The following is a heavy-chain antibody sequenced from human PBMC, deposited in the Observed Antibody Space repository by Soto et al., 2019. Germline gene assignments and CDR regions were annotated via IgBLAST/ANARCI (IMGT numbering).Heavy chain of an antibody. CDR2: IKSNADGWAT. CDR1: GFTLTKAS. D-gene: IGHD3-10*01. CDR3: TTAPFSFITLPGTSFLIGMDV. J-gene: IGHJ6*02. Sequence: GGSLRLSCAASGFTLTKASMSWVRQAPGKGLEWVGHIKSNADGWATDYAAPVKGRFTVSRDDSRNTLYLQLNSLKTEDTAVYYCTTAPFSFITLPGTSFLIGMDVWGQGTTVTVS. V-gene: IGHV3-15*01.